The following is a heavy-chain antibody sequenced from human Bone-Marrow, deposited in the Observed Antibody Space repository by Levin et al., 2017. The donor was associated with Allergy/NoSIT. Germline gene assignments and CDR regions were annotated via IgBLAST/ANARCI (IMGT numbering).Heavy chain of an antibody. V-gene: IGHV3-30*18. D-gene: IGHD2-15*01. CDR1: GFTFSSYG. CDR3: ANGVAAKY. CDR2: ISYDGSNK. Sequence: SCAASGFTFSSYGMHWVRQAPGKGLEWVAVISYDGSNKYYADSVKGRFTISRDNSKNTLYLQMNSLRAEDTAVYYCANGVAAKYWGQGTLVTVSS. J-gene: IGHJ4*02.